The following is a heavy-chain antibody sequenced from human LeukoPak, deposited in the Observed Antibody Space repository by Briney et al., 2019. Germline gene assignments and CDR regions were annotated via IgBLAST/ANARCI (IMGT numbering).Heavy chain of an antibody. D-gene: IGHD6-13*01. J-gene: IGHJ4*02. CDR1: GGSISSYY. Sequence: KTSETLSLTCTVSGGSISSYYWSWIRQPAGKGLEWIGCIYSTGSTNYNPSLKSRVTMSVDTSKNQFSLRLRSVTAADTAVYYCARQIASAGTAGFDFWGQGALVTVSS. V-gene: IGHV4-4*07. CDR2: IYSTGST. CDR3: ARQIASAGTAGFDF.